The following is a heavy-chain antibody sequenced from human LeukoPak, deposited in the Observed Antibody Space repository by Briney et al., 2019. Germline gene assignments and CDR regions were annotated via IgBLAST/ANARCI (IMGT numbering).Heavy chain of an antibody. CDR1: GFTFRSYG. Sequence: GGSLRLSCAASGFTFRSYGMHWVRQAPGKGLEWVAVIWYDGSNKYYADSVKGRFIISRDNSKNTLYLQMNSLRAEDTAVYYCARPTYSGSYYWFDYWGQGTLVTVSS. CDR3: ARPTYSGSYYWFDY. CDR2: IWYDGSNK. V-gene: IGHV3-33*01. J-gene: IGHJ4*02. D-gene: IGHD1-26*01.